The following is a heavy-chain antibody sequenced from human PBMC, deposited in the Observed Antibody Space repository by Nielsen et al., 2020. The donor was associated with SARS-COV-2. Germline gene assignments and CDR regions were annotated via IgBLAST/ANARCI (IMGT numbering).Heavy chain of an antibody. CDR2: INHSGST. D-gene: IGHD6-13*01. V-gene: IGHV4-34*01. CDR3: ARGNSSPNWFDS. J-gene: IGHJ5*01. CDR1: GGSISPYY. Sequence: SETLSLTCTVSGGSISPYYWSWIRQPPGKGLEWIGEINHSGSTNYNPSLKSRVTISVDTSKNQFSPKLSSVTAADTAVYYCARGNSSPNWFDSWGQGTLVTVSS.